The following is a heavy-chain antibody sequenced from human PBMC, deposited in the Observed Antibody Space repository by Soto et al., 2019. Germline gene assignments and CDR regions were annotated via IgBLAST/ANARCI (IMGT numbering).Heavy chain of an antibody. CDR1: GFTFSSYG. J-gene: IGHJ6*02. Sequence: GGSLRLSCAASGFTFSSYGMHWVRQAPGKGLEWVAVISYDGSNKYYADSVKGRFTISRDNSKNTLYLQMNSLRAEDTAVYYCATPGGSTVTLYYYYGMDVWGQGTTVTVSS. D-gene: IGHD4-17*01. V-gene: IGHV3-30*03. CDR2: ISYDGSNK. CDR3: ATPGGSTVTLYYYYGMDV.